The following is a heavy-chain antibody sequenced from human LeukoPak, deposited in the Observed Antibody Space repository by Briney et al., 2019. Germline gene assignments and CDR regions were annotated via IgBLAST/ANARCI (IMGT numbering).Heavy chain of an antibody. V-gene: IGHV4-59*08. J-gene: IGHJ1*01. CDR3: ARHGTAAGPFQL. D-gene: IGHD2-21*02. CDR1: GGAIDNYY. Sequence: SETLSLTCTVSGGAIDNYYWSWIRQPLGKGLEWIAYVYYSGTINYNPSLESRVTISVDTSKNQFSLRLTSVAAADTAVYYCARHGTAAGPFQLWGQGTLVTVSS. CDR2: VYYSGTI.